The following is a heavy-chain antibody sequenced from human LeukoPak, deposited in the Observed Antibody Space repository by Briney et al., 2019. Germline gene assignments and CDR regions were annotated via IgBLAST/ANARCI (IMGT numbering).Heavy chain of an antibody. D-gene: IGHD3-3*01. V-gene: IGHV1-18*01. J-gene: IGHJ3*02. CDR3: ARFTDFWSGAGGNDAFDI. CDR1: GYTFTSYG. Sequence: GASVKVSCKASGYTFTSYGISWVRQAPGQGLEWMGWISAYNGNTNYAQKLQGRVTMTTDTSTSTAYMELRSLRSDDTAVYYCARFTDFWSGAGGNDAFDIWGQGTMVTVSS. CDR2: ISAYNGNT.